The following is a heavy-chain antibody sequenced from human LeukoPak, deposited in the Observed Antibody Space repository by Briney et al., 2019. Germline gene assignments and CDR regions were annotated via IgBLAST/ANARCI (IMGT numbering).Heavy chain of an antibody. D-gene: IGHD3-10*01. CDR2: IYPGDSDT. CDR3: ATYGEGSGSYYKLKDAFDI. J-gene: IGHJ3*02. CDR1: GYSFTSYW. Sequence: GESLKISCKGSGYSFTSYWIGWVRQMPGKGLEWMGIIYPGDSDTRYSPSFQGQVTISADKSISTAYLQWSSLKASDTAMYYCATYGEGSGSYYKLKDAFDIWGQGTMVTVSS. V-gene: IGHV5-51*01.